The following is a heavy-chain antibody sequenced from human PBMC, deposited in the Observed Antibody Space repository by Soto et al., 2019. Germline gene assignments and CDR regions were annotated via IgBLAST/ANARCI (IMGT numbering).Heavy chain of an antibody. CDR3: ASHGSGDYFWFDP. CDR1: GFTFSNFW. J-gene: IGHJ5*02. D-gene: IGHD4-17*01. CDR2: ASPDGSST. V-gene: IGHV3-74*02. Sequence: VQLVESGGGLVQPGGSLRLSCAASGFTFSNFWVHWVRQAPGKGLVWVSRASPDGSSTSYADSVKGRFTISRDNAKNMLYMEMNSLRAEDTAVYYCASHGSGDYFWFDPWGQGTLVTVSS.